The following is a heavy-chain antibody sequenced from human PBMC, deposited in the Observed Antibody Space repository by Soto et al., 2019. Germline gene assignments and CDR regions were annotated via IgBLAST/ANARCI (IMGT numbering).Heavy chain of an antibody. V-gene: IGHV4-59*01. J-gene: IGHJ3*02. CDR2: IYYSGST. CDR3: ARGGKPLPVTWIQLWSDDAFDI. D-gene: IGHD5-18*01. CDR1: GGSISSYY. Sequence: QVQLQESGPGLVKPSETLSLTCTVSGGSISSYYWSWIRQPPGKGLEWIGYIYYSGSTNYNPSLKRRVTISVDTSKNQFPLKLSSVTAADTAVYYCARGGKPLPVTWIQLWSDDAFDIWGQGTMVTVSS.